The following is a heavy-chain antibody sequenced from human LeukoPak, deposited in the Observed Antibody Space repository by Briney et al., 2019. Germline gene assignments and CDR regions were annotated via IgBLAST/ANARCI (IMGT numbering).Heavy chain of an antibody. D-gene: IGHD1-26*01. J-gene: IGHJ4*02. V-gene: IGHV4-34*01. Sequence: SETLSLTCAVYGGSFSGYYWSWIRQPPGKGLEWIGEINHSGSTNYNPSLKSRVTTSVDTSKNRFSLKLTSVTAADTAVYYCARELHSGTYYFDYWGQGTLVTVSS. CDR2: INHSGST. CDR3: ARELHSGTYYFDY. CDR1: GGSFSGYY.